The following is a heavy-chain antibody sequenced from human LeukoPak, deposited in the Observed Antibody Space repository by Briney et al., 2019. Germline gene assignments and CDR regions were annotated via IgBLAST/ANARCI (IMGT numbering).Heavy chain of an antibody. J-gene: IGHJ6*03. Sequence: TGGSLRLSCAVSGFTFSSYTMNWVRQAPGKGLEWVSGINWNGGSTGYADSVKGRFTISRDNAKNSLYLQMNSLRAEDTALYYCARSVPTGHFWSGYYPYYYYYYMDVWGKGTTVTVSS. CDR1: GFTFSSYT. CDR3: ARSVPTGHFWSGYYPYYYYYYMDV. D-gene: IGHD3-3*02. CDR2: INWNGGST. V-gene: IGHV3-20*04.